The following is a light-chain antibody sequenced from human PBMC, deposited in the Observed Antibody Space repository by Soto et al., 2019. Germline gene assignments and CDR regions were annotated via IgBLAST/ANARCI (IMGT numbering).Light chain of an antibody. Sequence: QSVLTQPASVSGSPGQSITISCTGTSSDVGGYHFVSWYQQHPDKAPKLMIYEVSNRPSGVSNRFSGSKSGNTASLTISGLQAEDEADYFCSSFTSSSPYVFGTGTKLTVL. CDR1: SSDVGGYHF. V-gene: IGLV2-14*01. CDR3: SSFTSSSPYV. J-gene: IGLJ1*01. CDR2: EVS.